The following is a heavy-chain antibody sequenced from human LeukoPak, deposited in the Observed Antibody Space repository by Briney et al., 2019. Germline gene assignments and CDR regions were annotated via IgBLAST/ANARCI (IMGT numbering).Heavy chain of an antibody. Sequence: ASVNVSCKASGYTFTSYYMHWVRQAPGQGLEWMGIINPSGGSTSYAQKFQGRVTMTRDTSTSTVYMELSSLRSEDTAVYYCASEGRPYYSTSGSHVYMAYSYIDVWGKGTTVIVSS. J-gene: IGHJ6*03. CDR1: GYTFTSYY. CDR2: INPSGGST. D-gene: IGHD3-16*01. V-gene: IGHV1-46*01. CDR3: ASEGRPYYSTSGSHVYMAYSYIDV.